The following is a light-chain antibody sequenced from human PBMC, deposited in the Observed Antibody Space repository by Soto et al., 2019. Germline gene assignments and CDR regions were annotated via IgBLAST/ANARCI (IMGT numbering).Light chain of an antibody. J-gene: IGKJ5*01. CDR1: QSISSW. V-gene: IGKV1-5*03. CDR3: QQANSFPIT. CDR2: KAS. Sequence: DIQMTQSPSTLSPSVGDRVTITCRASQSISSWLAWYQQKPGKAPKLLIYKASTLKSGVPSRFSGSGSGTDFTLTISSLQPEDFATYYCQQANSFPITFGQGTRLEIK.